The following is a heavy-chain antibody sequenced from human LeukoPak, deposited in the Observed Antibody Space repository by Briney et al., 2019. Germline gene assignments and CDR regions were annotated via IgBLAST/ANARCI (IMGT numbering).Heavy chain of an antibody. CDR2: IYNSGST. D-gene: IGHD3-10*01. Sequence: AETLSLTCTVSGGSIGIYYWSWIRQPLGKGLEWLGYIYNSGSTLYNPSLQSRVTISMDPSKNQFSLRLTSVTAADAAVYYCVRDRELGSWGQGTLVTVSS. CDR3: VRDRELGS. CDR1: GGSIGIYY. V-gene: IGHV4-59*01. J-gene: IGHJ4*02.